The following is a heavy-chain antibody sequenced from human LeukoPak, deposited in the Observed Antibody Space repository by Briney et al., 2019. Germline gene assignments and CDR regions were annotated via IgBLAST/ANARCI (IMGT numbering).Heavy chain of an antibody. CDR3: ARDYRLKWANYYYYMDV. CDR1: GFPFSSYW. V-gene: IGHV3-7*01. D-gene: IGHD2-8*01. CDR2: IKQDGSER. J-gene: IGHJ6*03. Sequence: GGSLRLSCAASGFPFSSYWMTWVRQAPGKGLEWVANIKQDGSERNYGDSMKGRFTISRDNAKNSLYLQISRLRAEDTAVYYCARDYRLKWANYYYYMDVWGKGTTVTVSS.